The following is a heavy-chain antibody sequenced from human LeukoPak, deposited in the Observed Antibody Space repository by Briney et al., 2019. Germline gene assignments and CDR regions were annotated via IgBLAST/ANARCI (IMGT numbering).Heavy chain of an antibody. V-gene: IGHV3-72*01. D-gene: IGHD4-17*01. CDR1: GVTLSDHH. CDR2: SRNKANSYTT. J-gene: IGHJ4*02. CDR3: ARVRYGGYDFDQ. Sequence: TGGSLRLSCAASGVTLSDHHMDWVRQPLGKGLEWIGRSRNKANSYTTEYAASVKGRFAISRDDSNNSLYLQMNSLKSEDTAVYYCARVRYGGYDFDQWGQGTLVTVSS.